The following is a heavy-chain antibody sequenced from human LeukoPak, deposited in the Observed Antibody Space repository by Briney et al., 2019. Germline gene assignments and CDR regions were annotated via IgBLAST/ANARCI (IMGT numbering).Heavy chain of an antibody. D-gene: IGHD3-22*01. V-gene: IGHV3-23*01. J-gene: IGHJ3*02. Sequence: SGGSLRLSCAASGFTFSSYGMSWVRQAPGKGLEWVSAISGSGGSTYYADSVKGRFTISRDNSKNTLYLQMNSLRAEDTAVYYCAKVGYYYDSSGLLSDAFDIWGQGTMVTVSS. CDR2: ISGSGGST. CDR1: GFTFSSYG. CDR3: AKVGYYYDSSGLLSDAFDI.